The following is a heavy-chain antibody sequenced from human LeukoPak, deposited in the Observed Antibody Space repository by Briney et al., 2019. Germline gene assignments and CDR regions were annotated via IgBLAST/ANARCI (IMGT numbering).Heavy chain of an antibody. D-gene: IGHD3-10*01. Sequence: PSGTLSLTCAVPGGSISSSNWWSWVRQPPGKGLEWIGEIYHSGSTNYNPSLKSRVTISVDKSKNQFSLKLSSVTAADTAVYYCARANYGSGSYYRIYYYGMDVWGQGTTVTVSS. CDR2: IYHSGST. V-gene: IGHV4-4*02. CDR1: GGSISSSNW. J-gene: IGHJ6*02. CDR3: ARANYGSGSYYRIYYYGMDV.